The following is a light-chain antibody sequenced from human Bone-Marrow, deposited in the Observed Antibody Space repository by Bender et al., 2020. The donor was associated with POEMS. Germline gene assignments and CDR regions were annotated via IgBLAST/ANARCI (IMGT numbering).Light chain of an antibody. CDR1: SSDIGNYNH. CDR3: CSFVDSATVV. J-gene: IGLJ3*02. CDR2: EGT. Sequence: QSALTQPASVSGSPGQSITISCTGTSSDIGNYNHVSWYQQQPGKVPKLIIYEGTKRPSGLSNRFSGSQSGNTASLTISGLQAEDEADYYCCSFVDSATVVFGGGTKLTVL. V-gene: IGLV2-23*01.